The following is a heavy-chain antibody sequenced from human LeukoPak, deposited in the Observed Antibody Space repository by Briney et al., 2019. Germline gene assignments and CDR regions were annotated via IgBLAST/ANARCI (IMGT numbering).Heavy chain of an antibody. CDR3: ARDLDSSGWYDY. V-gene: IGHV3-7*01. D-gene: IGHD6-19*01. Sequence: GGSLRLSCAASGFTFSSYWMSWVRQAPGKGLEWVANIKQDGSEKYYVDSVKGRFTISRDNSKNTPYLQMNSLRAEDTAVYYCARDLDSSGWYDYWGQGTLVTVSS. J-gene: IGHJ4*02. CDR2: IKQDGSEK. CDR1: GFTFSSYW.